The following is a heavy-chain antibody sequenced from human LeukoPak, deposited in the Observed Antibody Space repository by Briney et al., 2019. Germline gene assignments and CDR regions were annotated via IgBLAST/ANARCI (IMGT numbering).Heavy chain of an antibody. CDR1: GGSISGCY. Sequence: SETLSLTCTVSGGSISGCYWSWIRQPPGKGLEWIGYIYYSGGTNYNPSLKSRVTILVDTSKNQFSLKLSSVTAADTAVYHCARLRNKYDTSGYYPFDYWGQGTLVTVSS. CDR3: ARLRNKYDTSGYYPFDY. V-gene: IGHV4-59*08. J-gene: IGHJ4*02. CDR2: IYYSGGT. D-gene: IGHD3-22*01.